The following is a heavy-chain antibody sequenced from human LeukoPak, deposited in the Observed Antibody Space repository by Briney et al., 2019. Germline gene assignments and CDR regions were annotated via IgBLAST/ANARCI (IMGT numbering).Heavy chain of an antibody. D-gene: IGHD3-3*01. J-gene: IGHJ5*02. CDR1: GFTFDDYG. Sequence: PGGSLRLSCEVSGFTFDDYGMNWVRHPPRKGLEWISDINWNGGSTSYAASVRGRFTVSRDNAKNLLYLQMTSLRVEDTALYYCARRKDFADFGSAYYPLDHWGQGTLVTVS. CDR2: INWNGGST. V-gene: IGHV3-20*04. CDR3: ARRKDFADFGSAYYPLDH.